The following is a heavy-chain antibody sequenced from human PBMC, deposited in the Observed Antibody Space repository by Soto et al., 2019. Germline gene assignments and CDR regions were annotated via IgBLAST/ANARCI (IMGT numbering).Heavy chain of an antibody. CDR3: ARAGAATLSDF. CDR2: IYYSGSA. D-gene: IGHD2-15*01. J-gene: IGHJ4*02. CDR1: GGSISNYY. Sequence: QVQLQESGPGLVKPSETLSLTCTVSGGSISNYYWSWIRQPPGKGLEWIGYIYYSGSANYNPSLKSRVTISVDTSKIQFSLKLSSVTAADTAVYYCARAGAATLSDFWGQGTLVTVSS. V-gene: IGHV4-59*01.